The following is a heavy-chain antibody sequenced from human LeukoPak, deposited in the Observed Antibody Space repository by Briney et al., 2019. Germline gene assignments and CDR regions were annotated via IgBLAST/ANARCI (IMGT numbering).Heavy chain of an antibody. V-gene: IGHV3-15*01. Sequence: RGSLRLSRAASGFTFSSYSMNWVRQAPGEGLEWVGRIKSKTDGGTTDYAAPVKGRFTISRDDSKNTLYLQMNSLKTEDTAMYYCTVYNGLGSYSDYWGQGTLVTVSS. CDR1: GFTFSSYS. CDR2: IKSKTDGGTT. J-gene: IGHJ4*02. CDR3: TVYNGLGSYSDY. D-gene: IGHD5-24*01.